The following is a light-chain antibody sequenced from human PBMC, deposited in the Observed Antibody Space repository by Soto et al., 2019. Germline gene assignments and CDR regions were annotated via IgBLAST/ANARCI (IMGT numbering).Light chain of an antibody. Sequence: QSVLTQPPSASGSPGQSVTISCPGTSSDVGGYNYVSWYQQHPGKAPKLMIYEVSKRPSGVPDRFSGSKSGNTASLTVSGLQAEDEADYDCSSYAGSNNYVVFGGGTKLTVL. CDR1: SSDVGGYNY. J-gene: IGLJ2*01. V-gene: IGLV2-8*01. CDR2: EVS. CDR3: SSYAGSNNYVV.